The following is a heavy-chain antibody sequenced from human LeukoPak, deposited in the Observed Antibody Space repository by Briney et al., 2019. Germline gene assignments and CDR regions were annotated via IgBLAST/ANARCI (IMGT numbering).Heavy chain of an antibody. D-gene: IGHD2-2*01. CDR3: ARGFCSSTNCYQGPFDF. CDR2: ISWNSGSI. J-gene: IGHJ4*02. Sequence: GGSLRLSCAASGFTFDDYAMHWVRQAPGKGLEWVSGISWNSGSIGYADSVKGRFTISRDNAKNSLYLQMNSLRTEDTAVYYCARGFCSSTNCYQGPFDFWGQGTLVTVSS. CDR1: GFTFDDYA. V-gene: IGHV3-9*01.